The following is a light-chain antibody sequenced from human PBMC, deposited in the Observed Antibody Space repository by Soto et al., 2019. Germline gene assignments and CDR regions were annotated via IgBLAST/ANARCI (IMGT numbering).Light chain of an antibody. Sequence: DIVMTQSPLSLPVTPGEPASISCRSSQSLLHSNVYNYLDWYLQKPGQSPQLLIYLGSNRASGVPDRFSGSGSGTDFTLKISRVEAEDVGVYYCMQALQTHRTFGPGTKVDIK. J-gene: IGKJ3*01. V-gene: IGKV2-28*01. CDR2: LGS. CDR1: QSLLHSNVYNY. CDR3: MQALQTHRT.